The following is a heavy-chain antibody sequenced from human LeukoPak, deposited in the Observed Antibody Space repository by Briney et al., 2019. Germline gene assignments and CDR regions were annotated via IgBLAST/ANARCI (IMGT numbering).Heavy chain of an antibody. CDR2: INPNSGGT. D-gene: IGHD2-15*01. J-gene: IGHJ4*02. Sequence: APVKVSCKASGYTFTGYYIHWVRQAPGQGLEWMGWINPNSGGTKYAQKFQGRVTMTRDTSISTAYMELNRLISDDTAVYYCARVESLYCSSGSCYDYWGQGTLVTVSS. CDR3: ARVESLYCSSGSCYDY. CDR1: GYTFTGYY. V-gene: IGHV1-2*02.